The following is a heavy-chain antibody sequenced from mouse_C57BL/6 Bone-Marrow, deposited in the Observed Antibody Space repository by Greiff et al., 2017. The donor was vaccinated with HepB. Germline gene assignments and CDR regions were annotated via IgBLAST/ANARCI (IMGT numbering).Heavy chain of an antibody. J-gene: IGHJ3*01. V-gene: IGHV1-80*01. CDR3: ARGGGYGYDAWFAY. D-gene: IGHD2-2*01. CDR1: GYAFSSYW. CDR2: IYPGDGDT. Sequence: QVQLQQSGAELVKPGASVKISCKASGYAFSSYWMNWVKQRPGKGLEWIGQIYPGDGDTNYNGKFKGKATLTADKSSSTAYMQLSSLTSEDSAVYFCARGGGYGYDAWFAYWGQGTLVTVAA.